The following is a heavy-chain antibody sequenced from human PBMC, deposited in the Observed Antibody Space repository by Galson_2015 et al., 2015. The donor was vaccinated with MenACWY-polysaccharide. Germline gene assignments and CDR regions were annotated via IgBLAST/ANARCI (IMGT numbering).Heavy chain of an antibody. J-gene: IGHJ4*02. D-gene: IGHD3-10*01. V-gene: IGHV1-8*01. CDR1: GYTFTNYD. CDR3: ARTFGDFDY. Sequence: SVKVSCKASGYTFTNYDINWVRQAPGQGLEWMAWVNPNSGNSGYAQKFHGRVTLTKDTSINTAYLELSSLRSEDTATYYCARTFGDFDYWGQGTLVTVSS. CDR2: VNPNSGNS.